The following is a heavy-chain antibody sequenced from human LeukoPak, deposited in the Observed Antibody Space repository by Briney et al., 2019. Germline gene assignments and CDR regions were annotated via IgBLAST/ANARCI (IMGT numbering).Heavy chain of an antibody. CDR2: IYYSGST. V-gene: IGHV4-39*07. CDR1: GGSISSSSYY. J-gene: IGHJ4*02. Sequence: SETLSLTCTVSGGSISSSSYYWGWIRQPPGKGLEWIGSIYYSGSTYYNPSLKSRVTISVDTSKNQFSLKLSSVTAADTAVYYCARDLDSDPDCSGGSCYYFDYWGQGTLVTVSS. CDR3: ARDLDSDPDCSGGSCYYFDY. D-gene: IGHD2-15*01.